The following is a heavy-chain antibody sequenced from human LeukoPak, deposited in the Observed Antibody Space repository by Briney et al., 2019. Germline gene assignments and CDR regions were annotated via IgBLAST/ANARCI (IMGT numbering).Heavy chain of an antibody. CDR1: GFTFSSYA. D-gene: IGHD3-22*01. CDR3: AKDTYYYDSSGPGFDY. Sequence: GGSLRLSCAASGFTFSSYAMHWVRQAPGKGLEWVAVISYDGSNKYYADSVKGRFTISRDNSKNTLYLQMNSLRAEDTAVYYCAKDTYYYDSSGPGFDYWGQGTLVTVSS. J-gene: IGHJ4*02. CDR2: ISYDGSNK. V-gene: IGHV3-30-3*01.